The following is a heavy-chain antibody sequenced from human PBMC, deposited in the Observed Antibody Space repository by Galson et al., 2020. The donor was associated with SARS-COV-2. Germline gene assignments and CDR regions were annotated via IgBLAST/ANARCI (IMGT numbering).Heavy chain of an antibody. CDR2: IYDSGYT. CDR1: GGSMSNYY. Sequence: ASETLSLTCTVSGGSMSNYYWSWIRQSPGKGLEWIGYIYDSGYTKSNPSLKSRVTISVDTSKNQFSLKVTSVTAADTAVYYCARDQDAGYAGEGFDPWGQGTLVTVSS. D-gene: IGHD5-12*01. CDR3: ARDQDAGYAGEGFDP. J-gene: IGHJ5*02. V-gene: IGHV4-59*12.